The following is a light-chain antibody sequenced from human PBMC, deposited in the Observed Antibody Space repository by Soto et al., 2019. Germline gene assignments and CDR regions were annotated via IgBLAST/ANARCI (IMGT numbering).Light chain of an antibody. J-gene: IGKJ1*01. CDR3: LQDYGDSWT. Sequence: IQMNQSPSTLPASVEDRLTVTCRASQSIVSWLAWYQQTPGKAPKXXSYKASSLESGVPSRFSGSGSGTEFTLTISSLQPEDFESYYCLQDYGDSWTFGQGTKVDIK. V-gene: IGKV1-5*03. CDR2: KAS. CDR1: QSIVSW.